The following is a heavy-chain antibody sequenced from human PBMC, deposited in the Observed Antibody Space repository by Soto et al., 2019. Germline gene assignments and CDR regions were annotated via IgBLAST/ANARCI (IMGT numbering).Heavy chain of an antibody. V-gene: IGHV4-30-4*01. CDR3: ARVLHDYGTTWLDS. CDR2: IYYTGTT. J-gene: IGHJ5*01. Sequence: QEQLQESGPGLVKPSQTLSLSCTVSGGSIRSDNYYWTWIRQPPGKGLEWIGHIYYTGTTHYNPSLKSRVSISIATSKTQFSLQLRSVPAADTAVYYCARVLHDYGTTWLDSWGQGTLVTVSS. D-gene: IGHD4-17*01. CDR1: GGSIRSDNYY.